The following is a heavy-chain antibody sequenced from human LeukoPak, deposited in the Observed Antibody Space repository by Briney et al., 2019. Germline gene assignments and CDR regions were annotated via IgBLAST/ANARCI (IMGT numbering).Heavy chain of an antibody. CDR1: DDSVSSSRYY. D-gene: IGHD6-19*01. CDR2: TYHGSA. CDR3: AREGGRQWLVSGALDS. Sequence: SETLSLTCTVSDDSVSSSRYYWTWIRQPPGKGLEWIGYTYHGSATYNPSLESRVTLSMDTSKNQYSLKMTSVTAADTAVYYCAREGGRQWLVSGALDSWGQGTLVTVSS. J-gene: IGHJ5*01. V-gene: IGHV4-61*01.